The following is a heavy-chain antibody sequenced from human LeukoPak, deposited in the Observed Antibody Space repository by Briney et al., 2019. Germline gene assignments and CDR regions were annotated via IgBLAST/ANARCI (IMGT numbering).Heavy chain of an antibody. CDR1: GYTFTGYY. CDR2: INPNSGGT. Sequence: ASVKVSCKASGYTFTGYYMHCVRQAPGQGLEWMGWINPNSGGTNYAQKFQGRVTMTRDTSISTAYMELSRLRSDDTAVYYCARGSTSCYCVDIWGQGTMVTVSS. D-gene: IGHD2-2*01. CDR3: ARGSTSCYCVDI. V-gene: IGHV1-2*02. J-gene: IGHJ3*02.